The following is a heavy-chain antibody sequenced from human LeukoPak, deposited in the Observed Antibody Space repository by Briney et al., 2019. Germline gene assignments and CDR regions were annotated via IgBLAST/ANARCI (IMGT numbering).Heavy chain of an antibody. D-gene: IGHD1-26*01. Sequence: PSETLSLTCTVSGYSINSGYFWGWIRQPPGMGLEWIGSIYTSGSTYYNPSLKSRVTISVDTSKNQFSLKLSSVTAADTAVYYCARDAGATEVDYWGQGTLATVSS. J-gene: IGHJ4*02. CDR2: IYTSGST. CDR3: ARDAGATEVDY. CDR1: GYSINSGYF. V-gene: IGHV4-38-2*02.